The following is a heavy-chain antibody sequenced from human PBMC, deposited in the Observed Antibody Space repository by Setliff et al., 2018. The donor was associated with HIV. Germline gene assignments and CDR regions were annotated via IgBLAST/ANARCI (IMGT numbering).Heavy chain of an antibody. CDR3: AKDGHNWNYLRWLDP. J-gene: IGHJ5*02. CDR1: GFTFRTFA. D-gene: IGHD1-7*01. Sequence: PGGSLRLSCVASGFTFRTFAMHWVRQAPGKGLEWVSVISFDGSRTSYADSVKGRYTISRDNSKNTLYLQMNSLRAEDTATYYCAKDGHNWNYLRWLDPWGQGTLVTVSS. V-gene: IGHV3-30*07. CDR2: ISFDGSRT.